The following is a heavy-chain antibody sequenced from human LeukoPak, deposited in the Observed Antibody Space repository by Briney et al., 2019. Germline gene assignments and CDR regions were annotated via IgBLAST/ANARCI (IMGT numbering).Heavy chain of an antibody. V-gene: IGHV4-4*02. Sequence: SETLSLTCAVSGGSISSSNWWSWVRQPPGKGLEWIGEIYHSGSTNYNPSLKSRVTLSVDTSNNQFSLKLSSVTAADTAVYYCARRPGYCPNGVCYKRNWFDPWGQGTLVTVSS. D-gene: IGHD2-8*01. CDR2: IYHSGST. J-gene: IGHJ5*02. CDR3: ARRPGYCPNGVCYKRNWFDP. CDR1: GGSISSSNW.